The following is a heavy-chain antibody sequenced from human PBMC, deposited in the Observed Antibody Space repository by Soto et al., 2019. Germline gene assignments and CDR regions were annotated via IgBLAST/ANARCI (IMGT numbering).Heavy chain of an antibody. V-gene: IGHV4-4*02. Sequence: SETLSLTCAVSGGSISSSNWWSWVRQPPGKGLEWIGEIYHSGSTNYNPSLKSRVTISVDKSKNQFSLKLSSVTAADTAVYYCARVKQQLWARAWFDPWGQGTLVTVSS. D-gene: IGHD6-13*01. CDR2: IYHSGST. CDR1: GGSISSSNW. CDR3: ARVKQQLWARAWFDP. J-gene: IGHJ5*02.